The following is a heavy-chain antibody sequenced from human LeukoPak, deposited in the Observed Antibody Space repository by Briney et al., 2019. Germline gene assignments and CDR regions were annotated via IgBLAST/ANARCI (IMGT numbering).Heavy chain of an antibody. J-gene: IGHJ3*02. V-gene: IGHV4-59*01. CDR3: ARYNWNMGRFAKNAFDI. Sequence: PSETLSLTCTVSGGSISSYYWSWIRQPPGKGLQWIGYIYYSGSTNYNPSLKSRVTISVDTSKNQFSLKLSSVTATDTAVYYWARYNWNMGRFAKNAFDIWGQGTMVTVSS. CDR2: IYYSGST. D-gene: IGHD1/OR15-1a*01. CDR1: GGSISSYY.